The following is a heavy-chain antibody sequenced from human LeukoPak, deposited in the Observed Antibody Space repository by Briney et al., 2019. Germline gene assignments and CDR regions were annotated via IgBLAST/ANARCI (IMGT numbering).Heavy chain of an antibody. CDR1: GYTFTSYG. CDR2: INPNSGGT. D-gene: IGHD3-3*01. J-gene: IGHJ6*03. CDR3: ARGITYYDFWSGYYGYYYMDV. Sequence: ASVKVSCKASGYTFTSYGISWVRQAPGQGLEWMGWINPNSGGTNYAQKFQGRVTMTRDTSISTAYMELSRLRSDDTAVYYCARGITYYDFWSGYYGYYYMDVWGKGTTVTVSS. V-gene: IGHV1-2*02.